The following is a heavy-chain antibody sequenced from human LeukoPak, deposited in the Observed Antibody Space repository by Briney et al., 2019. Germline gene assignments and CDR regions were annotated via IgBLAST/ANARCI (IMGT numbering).Heavy chain of an antibody. CDR1: GYTFTSYG. Sequence: ASVKVSCKASGYTFTSYGISWVRQAPGQGLEWMEWVSAYNGNTNYAQKLQGRVTMTTDTSTSTAYMELRSLRSDDTAVYYCARDLYDYDILTGYYEFDYWGQGTLVTVSS. J-gene: IGHJ4*02. CDR3: ARDLYDYDILTGYYEFDY. D-gene: IGHD3-9*01. V-gene: IGHV1-18*04. CDR2: VSAYNGNT.